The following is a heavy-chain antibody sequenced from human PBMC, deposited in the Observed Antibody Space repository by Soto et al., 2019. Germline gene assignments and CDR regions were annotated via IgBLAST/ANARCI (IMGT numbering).Heavy chain of an antibody. D-gene: IGHD5-18*01. J-gene: IGHJ4*02. CDR2: IWYDGNKK. CDR1: GFTFSSYG. Sequence: GGSLRLSCAASGFTFSSYGMHWVRQAPGKGLEWVAVIWYDGNKKYYADSVKGRFTISRDNSKNTLYVQMTSLRAEDTAVYYCARDVDTAMVPYFDYWGQGTLVTVSS. CDR3: ARDVDTAMVPYFDY. V-gene: IGHV3-33*01.